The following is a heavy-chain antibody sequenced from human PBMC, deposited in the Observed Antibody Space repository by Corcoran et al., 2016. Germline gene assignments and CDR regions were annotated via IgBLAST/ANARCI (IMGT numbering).Heavy chain of an antibody. Sequence: EVQLVESGGGLIQPGGSLRLSCGASGLTVSSNYRSWVRQAPGKGLEWVSVIYSGGSTYYADSVKGRFTISRDNSKNTLYLQLNSLRAEDTAVYYCAREGCSGGSCSSWFDYWGQGTLVTVSS. CDR3: AREGCSGGSCSSWFDY. J-gene: IGHJ4*02. D-gene: IGHD2-15*01. CDR1: GLTVSSNY. CDR2: IYSGGST. V-gene: IGHV3-53*01.